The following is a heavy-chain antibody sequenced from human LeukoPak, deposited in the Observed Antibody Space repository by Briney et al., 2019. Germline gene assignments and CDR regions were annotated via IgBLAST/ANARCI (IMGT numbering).Heavy chain of an antibody. CDR1: GXTFSSYW. CDR3: TRDLAADAFDI. CDR2: INSQGSST. J-gene: IGHJ3*02. Sequence: GGSLRLSCAASGXTFSSYWMHWVRQAPGKGLVWVSRINSQGSSTTYADSVKGRFTISRDNAKNTLYLQMNSLRAEDTAVYYCTRDLAADAFDIWGQGTMVTVSS. D-gene: IGHD6-25*01. V-gene: IGHV3-74*01.